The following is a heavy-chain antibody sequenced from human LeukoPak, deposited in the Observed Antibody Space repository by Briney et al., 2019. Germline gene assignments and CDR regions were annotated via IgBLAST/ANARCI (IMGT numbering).Heavy chain of an antibody. CDR2: ISSSSSYI. Sequence: GGSLRLSCAASGFTFSNYSMNWVRQAPGKGLEWVSSISSSSSYIYYADSVKGRFTISRDNAKNSLYLQMNSLRAEDTAVYYCARDTHSYGYSDYWGQGTLVTVPS. V-gene: IGHV3-21*01. J-gene: IGHJ4*02. D-gene: IGHD5-18*01. CDR3: ARDTHSYGYSDY. CDR1: GFTFSNYS.